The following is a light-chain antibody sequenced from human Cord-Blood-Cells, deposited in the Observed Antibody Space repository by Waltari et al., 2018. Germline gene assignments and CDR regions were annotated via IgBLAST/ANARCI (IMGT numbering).Light chain of an antibody. CDR3: QQYNSYPWT. Sequence: DIQMTQSPSTLSASVGDRVTITFRASQSISSRLAWYQQKPGKAPKLLIYKASSFESGVPSRFSGSGSGTEFTLTISSLQPDDFATYYCQQYNSYPWTFGQGTKVEIK. V-gene: IGKV1-5*03. CDR1: QSISSR. J-gene: IGKJ1*01. CDR2: KAS.